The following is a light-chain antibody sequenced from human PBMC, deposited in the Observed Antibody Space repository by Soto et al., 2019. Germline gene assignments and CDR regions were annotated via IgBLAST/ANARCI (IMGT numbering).Light chain of an antibody. V-gene: IGKV3-15*01. CDR1: QSVSSN. CDR2: GAS. Sequence: EVVMTQSPATLSVSPGERATLSCMASQSVSSNLARYQQKPGQAPRLLIYGASTRATGIPARFSGSGSGTEFTLTISSLQSEDFAVYYCQQYNNWPLTFGQGTRLEIK. J-gene: IGKJ5*01. CDR3: QQYNNWPLT.